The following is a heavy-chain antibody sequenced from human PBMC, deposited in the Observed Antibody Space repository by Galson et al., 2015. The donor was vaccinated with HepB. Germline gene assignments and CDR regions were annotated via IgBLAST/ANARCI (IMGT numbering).Heavy chain of an antibody. V-gene: IGHV3-9*01. J-gene: IGHJ3*01. Sequence: SLRLSCAASGFRFDDYAMHWVRQAPGKGLEWVSGISWHSGSIDYADSVKGRFTISRDNAKNFLYLQMNSLRVEDTALYYCAKVRGLLGALDAFDFWGQGTMVTVSS. CDR1: GFRFDDYA. CDR2: ISWHSGSI. CDR3: AKVRGLLGALDAFDF. D-gene: IGHD3/OR15-3a*01.